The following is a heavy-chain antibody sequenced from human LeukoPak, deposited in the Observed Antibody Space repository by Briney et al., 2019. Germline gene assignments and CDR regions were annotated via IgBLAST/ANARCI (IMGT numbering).Heavy chain of an antibody. V-gene: IGHV3-30*18. Sequence: GGSLRLSCAASGFTFSSYGMHWVRQAPGKGLEWVAVISYDGSNKYYADSVKGRFTISRDNSKNTLYLQMNGLRAEDTAVYYCAKDSGTGGLDYWGQGTLVTVSS. CDR2: ISYDGSNK. CDR3: AKDSGTGGLDY. D-gene: IGHD1-1*01. J-gene: IGHJ4*02. CDR1: GFTFSSYG.